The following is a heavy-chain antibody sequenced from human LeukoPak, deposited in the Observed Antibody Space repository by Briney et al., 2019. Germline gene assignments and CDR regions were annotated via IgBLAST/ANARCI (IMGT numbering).Heavy chain of an antibody. CDR1: GYSFTSYW. V-gene: IGHV5-51*01. J-gene: IGHJ5*02. Sequence: GESLKISCQGSGYSFTSYWIGWVRQMPGKGLEWMGIIYPGDSDTRYSPSFQGQVTISADKSISTAYLQWSSLKASDTAMYYCARQASPHGSWFDPWGQGTLVTVSS. D-gene: IGHD2-15*01. CDR2: IYPGDSDT. CDR3: ARQASPHGSWFDP.